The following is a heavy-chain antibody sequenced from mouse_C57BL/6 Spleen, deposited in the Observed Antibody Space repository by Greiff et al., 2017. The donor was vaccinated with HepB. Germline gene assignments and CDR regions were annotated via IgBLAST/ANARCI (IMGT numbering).Heavy chain of an antibody. Sequence: VQLKESGPGLVKPSQSLSLTCSVTGYSITSGYYWNWIRQFPGNKLEWMGYISYDGSNNYNPSLKNRNSITRDTSKNQFFLKLNSVTTEDTATYYGAIDSSCLYDYAMDYWGQGTSVTVSS. CDR1: GYSITSGYY. V-gene: IGHV3-6*01. CDR2: ISYDGSN. D-gene: IGHD3-2*02. CDR3: AIDSSCLYDYAMDY. J-gene: IGHJ4*01.